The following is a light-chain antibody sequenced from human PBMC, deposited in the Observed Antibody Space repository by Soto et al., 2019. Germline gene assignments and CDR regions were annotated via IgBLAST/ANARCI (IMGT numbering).Light chain of an antibody. J-gene: IGKJ3*01. CDR1: QSVSSKY. CDR2: GTS. CDR3: QQYGSSLFT. Sequence: EIVLTQSPGTLSLSPGERATLSCRASQSVSSKYLAWYQQKPGRAPRGLIYGTSIRASGVPERFSGGGSETDFTLTITRLEPEDFAVYYGQQYGSSLFTFGPGTKVDFK. V-gene: IGKV3-20*01.